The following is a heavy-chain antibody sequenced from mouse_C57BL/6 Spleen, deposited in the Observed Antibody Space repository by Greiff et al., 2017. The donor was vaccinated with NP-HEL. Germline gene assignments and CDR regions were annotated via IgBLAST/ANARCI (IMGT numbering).Heavy chain of an antibody. D-gene: IGHD2-4*01. CDR1: GYTLTSYT. CDR2: INPSSGYT. CDR3: ARDYDGDWYFDV. Sequence: QVQLQQSGAELARPGASVKMSCKASGYTLTSYTMHWVKQRPGQGLEWIGYINPSSGYTKYNQKFKDKATLTADKSSSTAYMQLSSLTSEDSAVYYCARDYDGDWYFDVWGTGTTVTVSS. J-gene: IGHJ1*03. V-gene: IGHV1-4*01.